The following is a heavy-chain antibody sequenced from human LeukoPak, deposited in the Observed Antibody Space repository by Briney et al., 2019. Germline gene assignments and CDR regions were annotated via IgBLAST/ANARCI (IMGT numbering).Heavy chain of an antibody. V-gene: IGHV6-1*01. CDR2: TYYRSKWKN. J-gene: IGHJ4*02. D-gene: IGHD1-26*01. CDR3: ARNTGSPFDY. CDR1: GDSVSSNSVA. Sequence: PSQTLSLTCAISGDSVSSNSVAWNWIRQSPSRGLEWLGRTYYRSKWKNDYAVSVRSRIIVNPDTSKNQFSLQLKSVTPDDSAAYYCARNTGSPFDYWGQGTVVTVSS.